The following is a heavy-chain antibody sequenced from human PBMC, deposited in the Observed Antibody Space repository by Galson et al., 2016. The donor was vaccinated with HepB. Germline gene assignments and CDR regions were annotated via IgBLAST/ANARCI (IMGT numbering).Heavy chain of an antibody. CDR1: GFTFSDYY. CDR3: ARDGERRSIGLVDV. J-gene: IGHJ6*04. D-gene: IGHD2-21*01. V-gene: IGHV3-11*06. Sequence: SLRLSCAASGFTFSDYYMTWIRQAPGKGLEWLSYISPSSSYRNYADSVKGRFTISRDNAGNSLYLQMNSLRAEDTAIYYCARDGERRSIGLVDVWGKGTTVTVSS. CDR2: ISPSSSYR.